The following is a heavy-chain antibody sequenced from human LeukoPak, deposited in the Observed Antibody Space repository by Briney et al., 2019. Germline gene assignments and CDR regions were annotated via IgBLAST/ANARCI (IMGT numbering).Heavy chain of an antibody. Sequence: GGSLRLSCAASGFTFSTYVIHWVRQAPGKGLDWVAVMSFDGKNTYYADSVKGRFTVSRDNSKNTLYLQMNSLRPEDTAVYYCAREGFYGSGSSPTFYFGYWGQGTLVTVSS. V-gene: IGHV3-30*04. J-gene: IGHJ4*02. D-gene: IGHD3-10*01. CDR3: AREGFYGSGSSPTFYFGY. CDR1: GFTFSTYV. CDR2: MSFDGKNT.